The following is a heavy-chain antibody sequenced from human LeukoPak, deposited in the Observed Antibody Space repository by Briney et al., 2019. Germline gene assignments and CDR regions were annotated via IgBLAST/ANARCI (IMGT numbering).Heavy chain of an antibody. CDR1: GFTFSSYW. D-gene: IGHD1-26*01. CDR3: ARTLGGTYSNAFDI. Sequence: PGGSLRLSCAASGFTFSSYWMHWVRQAPGKGLIWVSGVSSDGSSASYADSVKGRFTISRDNAKNTLFLQMNSLRAEDTAVFYCARTLGGTYSNAFDIWGQGTMVAVSS. CDR2: VSSDGSSA. V-gene: IGHV3-74*01. J-gene: IGHJ3*02.